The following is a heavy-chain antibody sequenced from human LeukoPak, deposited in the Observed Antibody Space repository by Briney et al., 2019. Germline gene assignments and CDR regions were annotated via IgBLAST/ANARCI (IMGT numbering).Heavy chain of an antibody. CDR2: ISYDGGIK. J-gene: IGHJ4*02. CDR3: ARDPLAYSSSWYFDY. CDR1: GFTFSSYG. D-gene: IGHD6-13*01. V-gene: IGHV3-30*19. Sequence: GRSLRLSCAASGFTFSSYGMHWVRQAPGKGLEWVAIISYDGGIKYYADSVQGRFTISRDNSKNTLYLQMNSLRGEDTAVYYCARDPLAYSSSWYFDYWGQGTLVTVSS.